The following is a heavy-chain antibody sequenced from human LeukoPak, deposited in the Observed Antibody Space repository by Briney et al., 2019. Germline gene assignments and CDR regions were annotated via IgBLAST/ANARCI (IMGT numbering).Heavy chain of an antibody. CDR3: ARRTTGADY. Sequence: TGGSLRLSCAASGFTVSNNYMSWVRQAPGKGLEWVSVIYSGGATYYADSVKGRFTISRDNSKNTLYLQMNSLSAEDAAVYYCARRTTGADYWGQGTLVTVSS. V-gene: IGHV3-66*01. CDR2: IYSGGAT. J-gene: IGHJ4*02. CDR1: GFTVSNNY. D-gene: IGHD4-17*01.